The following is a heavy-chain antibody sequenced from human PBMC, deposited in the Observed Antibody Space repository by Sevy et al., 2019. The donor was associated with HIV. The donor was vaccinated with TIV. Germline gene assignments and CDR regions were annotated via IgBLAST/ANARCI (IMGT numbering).Heavy chain of an antibody. D-gene: IGHD3-16*01. CDR3: ARDPFGGYYFDH. V-gene: IGHV3-74*01. Sequence: GGSLRLSCAASGFDFSTYWMHWVRQAPGKGLVWVSRIMGDGSRRSHADSVKGRFIISRDNAKNTLYLQMNSLRAEDTALYFCARDPFGGYYFDHWGPGTLVTVSS. CDR1: GFDFSTYW. CDR2: IMGDGSRR. J-gene: IGHJ4*02.